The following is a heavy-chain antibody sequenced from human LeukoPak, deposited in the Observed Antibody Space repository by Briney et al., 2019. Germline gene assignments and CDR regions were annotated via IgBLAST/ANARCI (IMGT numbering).Heavy chain of an antibody. J-gene: IGHJ4*02. CDR1: GYTFTSCD. D-gene: IGHD6-19*01. CDR3: TRGSSGRRDN. V-gene: IGHV1-8*01. Sequence: ASVKVSCTASGYTFTSCDINWVRQATGQGLAWMGWMNPNSGNTGYGQSFQGRITMTRDISIGTAYMELSNLTSEDTAIYYCTRGSSGRRDNWGQGTLVTVSA. CDR2: MNPNSGNT.